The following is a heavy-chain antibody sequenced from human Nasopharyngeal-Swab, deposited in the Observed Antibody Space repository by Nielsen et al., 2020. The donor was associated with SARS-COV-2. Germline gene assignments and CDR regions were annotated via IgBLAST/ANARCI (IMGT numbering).Heavy chain of an antibody. V-gene: IGHV3-9*01. CDR3: AKDHGYSYAVFDY. D-gene: IGHD5-18*01. Sequence: SLKISCAASGFTFDDYAMHWVRQAPGKGLEWVSGISWNSGSIGYADSVKGRFTISRDNAKNSLYLQMNSLRAEDTALYYCAKDHGYSYAVFDYWGQGTLVTVSS. CDR2: ISWNSGSI. J-gene: IGHJ4*02. CDR1: GFTFDDYA.